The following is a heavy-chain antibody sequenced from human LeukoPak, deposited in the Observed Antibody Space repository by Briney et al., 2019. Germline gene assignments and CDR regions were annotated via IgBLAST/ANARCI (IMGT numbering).Heavy chain of an antibody. CDR1: GGSISSSSYY. J-gene: IGHJ4*02. V-gene: IGHV4-39*01. D-gene: IGHD4-17*01. CDR2: IYHSGST. CDR3: ARRTTVTTFDY. Sequence: PSETLLLTCTVSGGSISSSSYYWGWIRQPPGKGLEWIGTIYHSGSTYYNPSLKSRVTISVDTAKNQFSLKLSFVTAADTAVYYCARRTTVTTFDYWGQGTLVTVSS.